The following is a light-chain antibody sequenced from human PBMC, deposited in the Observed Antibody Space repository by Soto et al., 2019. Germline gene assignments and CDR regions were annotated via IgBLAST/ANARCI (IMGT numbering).Light chain of an antibody. Sequence: EIAMTQSPATLSVSPGERATLTCRASQSVRSNLAWYQQKPGQAPRLVIYGASTRATGIPARFSGSGSGTDFTLTISSLEPEDFAVYYCQQRSNWPTITFGQGTRLEIK. V-gene: IGKV3-11*01. CDR3: QQRSNWPTIT. CDR2: GAS. J-gene: IGKJ5*01. CDR1: QSVRSN.